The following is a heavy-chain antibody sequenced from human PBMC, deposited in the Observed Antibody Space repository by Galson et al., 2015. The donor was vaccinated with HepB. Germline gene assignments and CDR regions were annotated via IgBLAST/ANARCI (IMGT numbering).Heavy chain of an antibody. CDR2: ISTYNGNT. Sequence: SVKVSCKGSGYSFSDYGISWVRQAPGQGLEWMGWISTYNGNTNYPQKLQGRVRMTTDTSKNTAYMELWSLRSDDTAVYYCARVKLLWFWTLSTPGDFDFWGHGTLVTVSS. CDR1: GYSFSDYG. CDR3: ARVKLLWFWTLSTPGDFDF. V-gene: IGHV1-18*01. D-gene: IGHD3-10*01. J-gene: IGHJ4*01.